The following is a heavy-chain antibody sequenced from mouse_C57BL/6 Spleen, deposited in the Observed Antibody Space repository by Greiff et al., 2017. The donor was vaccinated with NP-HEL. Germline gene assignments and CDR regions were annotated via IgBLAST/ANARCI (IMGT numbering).Heavy chain of an antibody. CDR2: ISDGGSYT. D-gene: IGHD2-13*01. CDR1: GFTFSSYA. J-gene: IGHJ2*01. V-gene: IGHV5-4*01. Sequence: EVMLVESGGGLVKPGGSLKLSCAASGFTFSSYAMSWVRQTPEKRLEWVATISDGGSYTYYPDNVKGRFTISRDNAKNNLYLQMSHLKSEDTAMYYCARDETTGDYFDYWGQGTTLTVSS. CDR3: ARDETTGDYFDY.